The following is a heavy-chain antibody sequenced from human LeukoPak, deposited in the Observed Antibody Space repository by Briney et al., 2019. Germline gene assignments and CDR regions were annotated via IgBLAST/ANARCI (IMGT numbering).Heavy chain of an antibody. CDR2: INPSGGST. D-gene: IGHD3-10*01. J-gene: IGHJ4*02. CDR1: GYTFTNYY. Sequence: ASVKVSCKASGYTFTNYYIHWVRQAPGQGLEWMGIINPSGGSTSYAQKFQGRVTMTRDTSTSTVYMELSSLRSEDTAVYYCARERGIVDYFDYWGQGTLVTVSS. CDR3: ARERGIVDYFDY. V-gene: IGHV1-46*01.